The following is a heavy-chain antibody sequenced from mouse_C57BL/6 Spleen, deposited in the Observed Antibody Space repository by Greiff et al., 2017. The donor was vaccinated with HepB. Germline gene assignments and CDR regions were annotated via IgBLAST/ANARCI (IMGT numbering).Heavy chain of an antibody. CDR1: GFTFTDYY. J-gene: IGHJ2*01. CDR2: IRNKANGYTT. CDR3: ARSYDYGFDY. Sequence: EVKLVESGGGLVQPGGSLSLSCAASGFTFTDYYMSWVRQPPGKALEWLGFIRNKANGYTTEYSAAVKGRFTISRDNSTSILYLQMNALRAEDSATYYCARSYDYGFDYWGQGTTLTVSS. V-gene: IGHV7-3*01. D-gene: IGHD2-4*01.